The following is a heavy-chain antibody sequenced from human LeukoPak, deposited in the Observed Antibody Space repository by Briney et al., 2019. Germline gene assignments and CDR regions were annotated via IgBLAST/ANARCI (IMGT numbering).Heavy chain of an antibody. V-gene: IGHV4-59*08. D-gene: IGHD6-13*01. Sequence: SETLSLTCTVSGGSISSYYWSWIRQPPGKGLEWIGYIYYSGSTNYNPSLKSRVTISVDTSKNQFSLKLSSVTAAGTAVYYCATIAAAGTGYFDYWGQGTLVTVSS. CDR3: ATIAAAGTGYFDY. CDR2: IYYSGST. J-gene: IGHJ4*02. CDR1: GGSISSYY.